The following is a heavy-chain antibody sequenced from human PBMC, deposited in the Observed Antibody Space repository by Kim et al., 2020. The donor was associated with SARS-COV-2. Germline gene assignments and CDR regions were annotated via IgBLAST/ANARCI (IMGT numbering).Heavy chain of an antibody. D-gene: IGHD6-6*01. CDR2: ISDSSSYI. J-gene: IGHJ4*01. CDR3: ARGFFQYRSSSPYFDY. Sequence: GGSLRLSCAASGFSFSSYGMNWVRQTPGKGLEWVSSISDSSSYIYYADSLKGRFTISRDDAKNSLYLQMNSLSVEDTAVYYCARGFFQYRSSSPYFDYWG. V-gene: IGHV3-21*01. CDR1: GFSFSSYG.